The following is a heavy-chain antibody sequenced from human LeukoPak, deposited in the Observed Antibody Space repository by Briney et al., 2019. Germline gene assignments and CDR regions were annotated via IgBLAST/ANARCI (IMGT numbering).Heavy chain of an antibody. J-gene: IGHJ4*02. V-gene: IGHV3-30*02. D-gene: IGHD3-22*01. CDR1: GFTFSSYG. Sequence: GGSLRLSYAASGFTFSSYGMHWVRQAPGKGLEWVAFIRYDGSNKYYADSVKGRFTISRDNSKNTLYLQMNSLRAEDTAVYYCAKDFHYYDSSGYLADGDYWGQGTLVTVSS. CDR2: IRYDGSNK. CDR3: AKDFHYYDSSGYLADGDY.